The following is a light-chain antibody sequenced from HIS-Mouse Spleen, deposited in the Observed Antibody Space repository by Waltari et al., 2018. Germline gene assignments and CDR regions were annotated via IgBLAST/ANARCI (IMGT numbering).Light chain of an antibody. CDR3: QAWDSSTAV. J-gene: IGLJ1*01. Sequence: SYELTQPPSVSVSPGQTASITCSGDKLGDKYACWYQQKPGQSPVLVIYQDSKRPSGISRRFSGSNSGNTATLTSGGTQAMDEADYYCQAWDSSTAVFGTGTKVTVL. V-gene: IGLV3-1*01. CDR2: QDS. CDR1: KLGDKY.